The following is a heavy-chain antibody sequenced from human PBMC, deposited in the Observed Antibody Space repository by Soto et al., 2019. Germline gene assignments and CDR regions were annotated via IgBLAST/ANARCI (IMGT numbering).Heavy chain of an antibody. D-gene: IGHD2-15*01. CDR1: GFTFSSYA. CDR3: ASQYCSGGSCYPYSCGMHV. CDR2: ISYDGSNK. Sequence: GGSLRLSCAASGFTFSSYAMHWVRQAPGKGLEWVAVISYDGSNKYYADSVKGRFTISRDNSKNTLYLQMNSLRAEDTAVYYCASQYCSGGSCYPYSCGMHVRGQGTTVTGSS. J-gene: IGHJ6*01. V-gene: IGHV3-30-3*01.